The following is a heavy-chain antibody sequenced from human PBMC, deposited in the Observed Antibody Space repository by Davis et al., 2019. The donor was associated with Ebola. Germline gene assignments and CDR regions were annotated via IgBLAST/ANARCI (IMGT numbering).Heavy chain of an antibody. Sequence: PGGSLRLSCAASGFTFSSYSKNWVRQAPGKGLEWVSSISSSSSYIYYADSVKGRFTISRDNAKNSLYLQMNSLRAEDTAVYYCAMFSYGDYGSTYFYYWGQGTLVTVSS. D-gene: IGHD4-17*01. CDR2: ISSSSSYI. CDR1: GFTFSSYS. CDR3: AMFSYGDYGSTYFYY. J-gene: IGHJ4*02. V-gene: IGHV3-21*01.